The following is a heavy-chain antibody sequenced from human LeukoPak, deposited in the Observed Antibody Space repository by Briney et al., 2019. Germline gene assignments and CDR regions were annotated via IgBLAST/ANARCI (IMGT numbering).Heavy chain of an antibody. CDR2: ISAYNGNT. J-gene: IGHJ6*02. CDR1: GYTFTSYG. Sequence: ASVKVSCKASGYTFTSYGISWVRQAPGQGLEWMGWISAYNGNTNYAQKLQGRVTMTTDTSTSIAYMELRSLRSDDTAVYYCAREHIVVVPAAIGTDYGMDVWGQGTTVTVSS. D-gene: IGHD2-2*02. V-gene: IGHV1-18*01. CDR3: AREHIVVVPAAIGTDYGMDV.